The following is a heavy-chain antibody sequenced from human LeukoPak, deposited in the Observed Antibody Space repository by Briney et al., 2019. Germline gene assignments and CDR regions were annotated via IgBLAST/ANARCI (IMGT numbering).Heavy chain of an antibody. J-gene: IGHJ5*02. D-gene: IGHD2-2*01. CDR1: GYTFTGYC. Sequence: ASVKVSCKASGYTFTGYCMHWVRQAPGQGLEWMGWINPSSGGTNCAQKFQGRVTMTRDTSISTAYMELSRLRSDDTAVYYCARAGDGYCSSTSCYQRWFDPWGQGTLVTVSS. CDR2: INPSSGGT. CDR3: ARAGDGYCSSTSCYQRWFDP. V-gene: IGHV1-2*02.